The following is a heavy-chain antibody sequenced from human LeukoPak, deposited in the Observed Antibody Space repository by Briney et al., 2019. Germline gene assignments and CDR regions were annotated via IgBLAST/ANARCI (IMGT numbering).Heavy chain of an antibody. V-gene: IGHV3-66*01. J-gene: IGHJ6*03. CDR3: ARAAPSCSSTSCWGYNYYHMDV. D-gene: IGHD2-2*01. Sequence: GGSLRLSCAASGFTVSSNYMSWVRQAPGKGLEWVSVIYSGGSTYYADSVKGRFTISRDNSKHTLYLQMNSLRAEDTAVYYCARAAPSCSSTSCWGYNYYHMDVWGKGTPVTISS. CDR1: GFTVSSNY. CDR2: IYSGGST.